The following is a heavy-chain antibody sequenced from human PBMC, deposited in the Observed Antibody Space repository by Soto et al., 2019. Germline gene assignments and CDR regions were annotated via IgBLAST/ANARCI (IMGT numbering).Heavy chain of an antibody. CDR2: IYYSWST. Sequence: SETLSLTCIVSGGSISSYYWSWIRQPPGKGLEWIGYIYYSWSTKYNPSLKSRVTISVDTSKNQFSLKLNSVSAADTAVYYCARGSSESPRRWFDPWGQGTLVTVSS. CDR1: GGSISSYY. D-gene: IGHD2-2*01. V-gene: IGHV4-59*01. J-gene: IGHJ5*02. CDR3: ARGSSESPRRWFDP.